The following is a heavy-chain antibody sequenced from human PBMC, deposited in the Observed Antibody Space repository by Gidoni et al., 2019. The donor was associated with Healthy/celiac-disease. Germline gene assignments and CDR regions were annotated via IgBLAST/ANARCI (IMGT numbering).Heavy chain of an antibody. J-gene: IGHJ4*02. CDR1: GFTFSSYA. CDR3: ARDLLGFVGSSGWYYFDY. V-gene: IGHV3-30-3*01. Sequence: QVQLVESGGGVVQPGRSLRLSCAASGFTFSSYAMHWVRQAPGTGLEWVSVISYDGSNKYYADSVKGRFTISRDNSKNTLYLQMNSLRAEDTAVYYCARDLLGFVGSSGWYYFDYWGQGTLVTVSS. CDR2: ISYDGSNK. D-gene: IGHD6-19*01.